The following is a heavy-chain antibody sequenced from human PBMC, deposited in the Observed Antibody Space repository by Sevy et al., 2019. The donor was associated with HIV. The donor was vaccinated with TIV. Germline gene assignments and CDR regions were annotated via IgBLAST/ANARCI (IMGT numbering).Heavy chain of an antibody. Sequence: GGSLRLSCAASGFTFSSYGMHWVRQAPGKGLEWVAVISYDGSNKYYADSVKGRFTISRDNSKNTLYLQMNSRRAEDTAVYYCAKEDDSADTFDIWGQGTMVTVSS. CDR3: AKEDDSADTFDI. CDR2: ISYDGSNK. CDR1: GFTFSSYG. V-gene: IGHV3-30*18. J-gene: IGHJ3*02. D-gene: IGHD1-26*01.